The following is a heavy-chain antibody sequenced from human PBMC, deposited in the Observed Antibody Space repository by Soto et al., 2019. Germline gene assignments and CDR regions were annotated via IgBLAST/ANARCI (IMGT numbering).Heavy chain of an antibody. CDR3: ARDEGRQGPEHFQH. J-gene: IGHJ1*01. V-gene: IGHV3-74*01. CDR2: ISNDGSNI. Sequence: EVQLVESGGGLVQPGGSLRLSCAASGFTFSVYWMYWVRQAPGKGLVWVSRISNDGSNINYADSVKGRVTVSRDNAKNTLYLQMNSLRAEDTAVYYCARDEGRQGPEHFQHWGQGTLVTVSS. CDR1: GFTFSVYW.